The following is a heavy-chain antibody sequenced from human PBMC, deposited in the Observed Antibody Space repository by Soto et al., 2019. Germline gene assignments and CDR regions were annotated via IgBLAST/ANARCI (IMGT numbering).Heavy chain of an antibody. Sequence: EVQLLESGGGLVQPGGSLRLSCAASGFTFSSYAMSWVRQAPGKGLEWVSAISGSGGSTYYADSVKGRFTISRDNAENTLYLQMNSLRAEDTAVYYCAKIRYCGGDCAPQGAFDLWGQGTMVTVSS. CDR2: ISGSGGST. CDR1: GFTFSSYA. J-gene: IGHJ3*01. D-gene: IGHD2-21*02. CDR3: AKIRYCGGDCAPQGAFDL. V-gene: IGHV3-23*01.